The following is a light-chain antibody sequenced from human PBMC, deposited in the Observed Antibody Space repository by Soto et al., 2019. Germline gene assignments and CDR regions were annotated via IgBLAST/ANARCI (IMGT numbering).Light chain of an antibody. V-gene: IGKV3-20*01. J-gene: IGKJ1*01. CDR3: QQYDSSPVT. CDR2: GAS. CDR1: QSVSSSY. Sequence: EIVLTQSPGTLSLSPGETATLSCRASQSVSSSYLAWYQQKPDQAPRLLIYGASSRATGIPDRFSGSGSGTDFTLTISRLEPEDFAVYYCQQYDSSPVTFGQGTKVEIK.